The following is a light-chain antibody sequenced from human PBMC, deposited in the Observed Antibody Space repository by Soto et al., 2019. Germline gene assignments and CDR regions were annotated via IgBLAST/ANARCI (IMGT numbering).Light chain of an antibody. J-gene: IGKJ1*01. CDR3: QQYNTYPWT. CDR1: QSISSW. CDR2: DAS. V-gene: IGKV1-5*01. Sequence: IRMIQSPSTLSASVGDRVTITCRASQSISSWLAWYQQKPGKAPKLLIYDASSLESGVPSRFSGSGSGTEFTLTISSLQPDDFATYYCQQYNTYPWTFGQGTMVDI.